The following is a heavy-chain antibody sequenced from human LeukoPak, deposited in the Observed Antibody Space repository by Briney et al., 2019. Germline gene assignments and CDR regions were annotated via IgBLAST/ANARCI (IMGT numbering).Heavy chain of an antibody. V-gene: IGHV3-30*02. CDR3: ARGVMGIAATGNNFDY. CDR1: GFTFSSYG. CDR2: IRYDGSYK. Sequence: GGSLRLSCAASGFTFSSYGMHWVRQAPGKGLEWVAFIRYDGSYKYYADSVKGRFTISRDNSKNTLYLQMNSLRAEDTAVYYCARGVMGIAATGNNFDYWGQGTLVTVSS. D-gene: IGHD6-13*01. J-gene: IGHJ4*02.